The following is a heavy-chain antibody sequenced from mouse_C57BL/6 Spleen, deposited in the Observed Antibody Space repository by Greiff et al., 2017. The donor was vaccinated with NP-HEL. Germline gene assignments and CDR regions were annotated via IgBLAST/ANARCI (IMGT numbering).Heavy chain of an antibody. CDR3: ARDGSSSFAY. V-gene: IGHV1-80*01. Sequence: QVQLQQSGAELVKPGASVKISCKASGYAFSSYLMNWVKQRPGKGLEWIGQIYPGDGDTNYNGKFKGKATLTADKSSSTAYMQLSSLTSEDAAVYFCARDGSSSFAYWGQGTLVTVSA. J-gene: IGHJ3*01. D-gene: IGHD1-1*01. CDR1: GYAFSSYL. CDR2: IYPGDGDT.